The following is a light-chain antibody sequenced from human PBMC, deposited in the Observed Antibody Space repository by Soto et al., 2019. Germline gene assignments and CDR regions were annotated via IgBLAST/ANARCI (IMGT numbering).Light chain of an antibody. V-gene: IGKV3-11*01. CDR3: QQCSSWPPLT. Sequence: EFGLTQSPATLSLSPGEIATLSCRASQSVSSCLAWYQQKPGQAPRLLIYDTSNRATGIPARFSGSGSGTDFTLTISSLEPEDFAVYHCQQCSSWPPLTFGGVTKVDIK. J-gene: IGKJ4*01. CDR1: QSVSSC. CDR2: DTS.